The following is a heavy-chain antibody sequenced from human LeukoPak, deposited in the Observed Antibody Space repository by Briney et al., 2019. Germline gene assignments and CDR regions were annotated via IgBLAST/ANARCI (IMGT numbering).Heavy chain of an antibody. D-gene: IGHD5-12*01. Sequence: SETLSLTCTVSGGSISSSSYYWGWIRQPPGKGLEWIGSIYYSGSTYYNPSLKSRVTISVDTSKNQFSLKLSSVTAADTAVYYCARPFRNLVALVGPWGQGTLVTVSS. CDR1: GGSISSSSYY. J-gene: IGHJ5*02. CDR3: ARPFRNLVALVGP. CDR2: IYYSGST. V-gene: IGHV4-39*01.